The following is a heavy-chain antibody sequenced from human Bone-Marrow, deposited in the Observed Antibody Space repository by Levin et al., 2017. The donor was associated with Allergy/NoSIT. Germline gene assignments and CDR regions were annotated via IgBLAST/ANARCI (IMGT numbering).Heavy chain of an antibody. CDR1: GFTFNDYA. CDR3: ARKMLYGDYFDY. Sequence: PGESLKISCEASGFTFNDYAVRWVRQPPAKGLEWVSGINHSGYGTYYADSVKGRFTISRDSSKNTLYLQMNSLRAEDTAIYYCARKMLYGDYFDYWGQGTLVTVSS. V-gene: IGHV3-23*01. CDR2: INHSGYGT. J-gene: IGHJ4*02. D-gene: IGHD2-8*01.